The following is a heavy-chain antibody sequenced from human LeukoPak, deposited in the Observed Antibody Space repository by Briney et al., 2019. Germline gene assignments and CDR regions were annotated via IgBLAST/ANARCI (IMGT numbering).Heavy chain of an antibody. D-gene: IGHD2-2*01. Sequence: GGSLRLPCAASGFTFSSYWMHWVRQAPGKGLVWVSRINSDGSSTNYADSVKGRFTISRDNAKNTLYLQMNSLRAEDTAVYYCASPALGYCSSTSCSRQTYYYYGMDVWGQGTTVTVSS. CDR1: GFTFSSYW. V-gene: IGHV3-74*01. CDR2: INSDGSST. J-gene: IGHJ6*02. CDR3: ASPALGYCSSTSCSRQTYYYYGMDV.